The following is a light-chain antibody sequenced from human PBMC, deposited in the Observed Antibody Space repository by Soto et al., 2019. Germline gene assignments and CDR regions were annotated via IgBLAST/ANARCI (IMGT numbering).Light chain of an antibody. V-gene: IGLV1-47*02. CDR2: GNT. Sequence: QSVLTQPPSASGTPGQRVTISCSGSSSNIGSNYVYWYQQLPGTAPKLLIYGNTNRPSGVPDRFSGSKSGTSASLAITGLQPEDEADYYCQSYDSSLRGSVFGGGTKLTVL. CDR1: SSNIGSNY. CDR3: QSYDSSLRGSV. J-gene: IGLJ2*01.